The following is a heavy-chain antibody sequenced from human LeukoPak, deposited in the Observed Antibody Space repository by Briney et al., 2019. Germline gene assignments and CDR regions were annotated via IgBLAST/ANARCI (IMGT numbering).Heavy chain of an antibody. CDR1: GFTFSSYA. J-gene: IGHJ4*02. V-gene: IGHV3-23*01. CDR3: AKVTMIVVVITTDY. Sequence: PGGSLRLSCAASGFTFSSYAMSWVRQAPGKGLEWVSAISGSGGSTYYADSVKGRFTISRDNSKNTLYLQMNSLRAEDTAVYYCAKVTMIVVVITTDYWGQGTLVTVSS. D-gene: IGHD3-22*01. CDR2: ISGSGGST.